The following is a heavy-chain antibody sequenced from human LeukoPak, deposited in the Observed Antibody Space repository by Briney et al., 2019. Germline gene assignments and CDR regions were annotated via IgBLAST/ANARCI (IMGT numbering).Heavy chain of an antibody. Sequence: GGSLRLSCVASGFTFSDYEMHWVRQAPGKGLEWVSAISGSGGSTYYADSVKGRFTISRDNAKKTVYLQMNSLRAEDTAVYYCAKLGSLSSPGVDWGQGTLVTVSS. CDR2: ISGSGGST. CDR3: AKLGSLSSPGVD. V-gene: IGHV3-23*01. CDR1: GFTFSDYE. D-gene: IGHD2-15*01. J-gene: IGHJ4*02.